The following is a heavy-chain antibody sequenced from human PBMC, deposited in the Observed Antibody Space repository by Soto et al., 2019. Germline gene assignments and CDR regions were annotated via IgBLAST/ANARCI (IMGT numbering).Heavy chain of an antibody. V-gene: IGHV1-46*01. Sequence: QVQLVQSGAEVKEPGASVRLSCKASGYTFTDSYIHWVRQAPGQGLEWMGVINPVGGSTTYIQKFQGRVTLTRDMSTTTDHMVLSALRSDDTATYYCARDEGAAMGFQYWGQGTPVNVFS. CDR2: INPVGGST. CDR1: GYTFTDSY. J-gene: IGHJ4*02. D-gene: IGHD5-18*01. CDR3: ARDEGAAMGFQY.